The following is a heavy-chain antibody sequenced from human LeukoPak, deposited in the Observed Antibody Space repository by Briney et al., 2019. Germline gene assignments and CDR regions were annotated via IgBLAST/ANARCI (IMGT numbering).Heavy chain of an antibody. CDR2: ISGSGGST. J-gene: IGHJ4*02. CDR3: AKDFGYLISGIYYFDQ. CDR1: GFTFTNYA. D-gene: IGHD1-26*01. V-gene: IGHV3-23*01. Sequence: GGSLRLSCAASGFTFTNYAMNWVRQAPGKGLEWVSVISGSGGSTYYADSVKGRFTISRDNSKNTLFLQMNSLRAEDTAVYYCAKDFGYLISGIYYFDQWGQGTLVTVSS.